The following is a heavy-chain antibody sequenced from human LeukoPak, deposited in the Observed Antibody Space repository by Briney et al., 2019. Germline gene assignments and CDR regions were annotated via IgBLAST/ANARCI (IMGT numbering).Heavy chain of an antibody. CDR3: ARIPGYSYGYYAGGTIDY. J-gene: IGHJ4*02. Sequence: PGGSLRLSCAASGFTFSSYSMNWVRQAPGKGLEWVSSISSSSSYIYYADSVKGRFTISRDNAKNSLYLQMNSLRAEDTAVYYCARIPGYSYGYYAGGTIDYWGQGTLVTVSS. D-gene: IGHD5-18*01. CDR1: GFTFSSYS. V-gene: IGHV3-21*01. CDR2: ISSSSSYI.